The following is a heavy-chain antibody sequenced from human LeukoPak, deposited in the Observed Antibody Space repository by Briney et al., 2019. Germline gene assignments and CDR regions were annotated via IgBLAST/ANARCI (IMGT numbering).Heavy chain of an antibody. V-gene: IGHV4-38-2*01. Sequence: PSETLSLTCAVSGYSISSGYYWGWIRQPPGKGLEWIGSIYHSGSTYYNPSLKSRVTISVDTSKNQFSLKLRSVTAADTAVYYCASSPYARLGQGDYWGQGTLVTVSS. CDR1: GYSISSGYY. J-gene: IGHJ4*02. D-gene: IGHD3-16*01. CDR3: ASSPYARLGQGDY. CDR2: IYHSGST.